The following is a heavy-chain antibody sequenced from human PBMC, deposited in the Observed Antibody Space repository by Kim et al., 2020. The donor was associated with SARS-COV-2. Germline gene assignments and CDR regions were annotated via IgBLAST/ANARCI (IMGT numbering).Heavy chain of an antibody. J-gene: IGHJ4*02. CDR1: GGSISSSSYY. V-gene: IGHV4-39*01. CDR2: IYYSGST. CDR3: ARSNSNGSGSLPFDY. Sequence: SETLSLTCTVSGGSISSSSYYWGWIRQPPGKGLEWIGSIYYSGSTYYNPSLKSRVIISVDTSKNQFSLKLSSVTAADTAVYYCARSNSNGSGSLPFDYWGQGTLVTVSS. D-gene: IGHD3-10*01.